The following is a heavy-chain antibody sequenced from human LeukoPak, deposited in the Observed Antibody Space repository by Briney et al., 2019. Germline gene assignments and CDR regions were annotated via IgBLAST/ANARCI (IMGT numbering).Heavy chain of an antibody. CDR1: GFTFSSYS. J-gene: IGHJ4*02. CDR2: ISSSSSYI. V-gene: IGHV3-21*04. Sequence: PGGSLRLSCEASGFTFSSYSMTWVRQAPGKGLEWVSSISSSSSYIYYADSVKGRFTISRDNSKSTLYLQMNSLRAEDTAVYYCSKVDYWGQGALVTVSS. CDR3: SKVDY.